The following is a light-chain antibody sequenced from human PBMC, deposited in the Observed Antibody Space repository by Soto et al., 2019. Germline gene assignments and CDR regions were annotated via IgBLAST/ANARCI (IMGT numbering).Light chain of an antibody. CDR2: DAS. CDR3: QQYHTSPIT. J-gene: IGKJ5*01. V-gene: IGKV3-20*01. CDR1: QSVSSSY. Sequence: IVLTQSPGTLSLSPGERATLSCRASQSVSSSYLAWYQQKPGQAPRLLIYDASSRATGIPDRFSGSESGTDFTLTISRLEPEDFAVYYCQQYHTSPITFGQGTRLEIK.